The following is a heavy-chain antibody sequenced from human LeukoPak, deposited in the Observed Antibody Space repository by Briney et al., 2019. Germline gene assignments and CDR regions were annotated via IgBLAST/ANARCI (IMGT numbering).Heavy chain of an antibody. V-gene: IGHV1-2*02. D-gene: IGHD2-2*01. Sequence: ASVKVSCKASGYTFTGYYMHWVRQAPGQGLEWMGWINPNSGGTNYAQKFQGRVTMTRDTSISTAYMELSRLRSDDTAAYYCARDRGIVVVPAGNWFDPWGQGTLVTVSS. J-gene: IGHJ5*02. CDR2: INPNSGGT. CDR1: GYTFTGYY. CDR3: ARDRGIVVVPAGNWFDP.